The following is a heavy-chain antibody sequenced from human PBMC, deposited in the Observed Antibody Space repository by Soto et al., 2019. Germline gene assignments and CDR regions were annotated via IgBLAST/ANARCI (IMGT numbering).Heavy chain of an antibody. D-gene: IGHD6-19*01. Sequence: ASVKVSCKASGYTFTSYGINWVQQATGQGLEWMGWVNPNSDNTGYAQKFQGRVTMTRNTSISTAYMELSSLRSEDTAVYYCARGGGWDDFDYWGQGTLVTVSS. J-gene: IGHJ4*02. V-gene: IGHV1-8*01. CDR3: ARGGGWDDFDY. CDR1: GYTFTSYG. CDR2: VNPNSDNT.